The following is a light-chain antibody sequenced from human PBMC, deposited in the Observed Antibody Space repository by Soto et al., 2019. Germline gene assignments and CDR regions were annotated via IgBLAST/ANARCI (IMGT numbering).Light chain of an antibody. Sequence: EIVLTQSPGTLSLSPGERATLSCRASQSIRTSLAWYQQKPGQAPRLVIFDASNRANGVPARFGGSGSGTDFTLTINSLEPEDFAVYYCQQRNVWPPITFGQGKRLESK. CDR1: QSIRTS. J-gene: IGKJ5*01. CDR3: QQRNVWPPIT. V-gene: IGKV3-11*01. CDR2: DAS.